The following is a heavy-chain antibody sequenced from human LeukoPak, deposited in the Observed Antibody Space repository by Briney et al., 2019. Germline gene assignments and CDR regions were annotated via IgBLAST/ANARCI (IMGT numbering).Heavy chain of an antibody. CDR3: ARDTYSGSWAY. CDR2: INPNSGDT. CDR1: GYTFTSYY. V-gene: IGHV1-2*02. D-gene: IGHD1-26*01. J-gene: IGHJ4*02. Sequence: ASVKVSCKASGYTFTSYYMHWLRQAPGQGLEWMGWINPNSGDTNYARQFQGRVTMTSDTSISTAFIDLTSLRSDDTAVYYCARDTYSGSWAYWGQGTLVTVSS.